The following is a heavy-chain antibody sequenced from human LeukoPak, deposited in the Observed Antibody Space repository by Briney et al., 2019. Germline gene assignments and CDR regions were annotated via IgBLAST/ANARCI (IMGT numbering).Heavy chain of an antibody. Sequence: GGSLRFSCAASGFTVSGDFMSWVRQAPGKGLEWVSVIYSDGSTYYADSVKGRFTISRDNSKNTLDLQMTGLRAEDTAVYYCARERGRGRDSPWFDYWGQGTLVTVSS. J-gene: IGHJ4*02. CDR1: GFTVSGDF. CDR3: ARERGRGRDSPWFDY. V-gene: IGHV3-53*01. D-gene: IGHD1-26*01. CDR2: IYSDGST.